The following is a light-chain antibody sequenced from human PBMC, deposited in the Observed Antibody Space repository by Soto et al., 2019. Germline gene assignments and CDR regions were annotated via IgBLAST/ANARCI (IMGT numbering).Light chain of an antibody. CDR2: DVN. J-gene: IGLJ1*01. CDR1: TTDVDGYDY. Sequence: QSVLTQPASVSGSPGQSITISCTGATTDVDGYDYVSWYQQHPGQAPKLMIFDVNNRPSGVSGRFSGSKSGDTASLTISGLQAEDDGDYYCTSYTGSAPFYGCGSGTKVTVL. CDR3: TSYTGSAPFYG. V-gene: IGLV2-14*03.